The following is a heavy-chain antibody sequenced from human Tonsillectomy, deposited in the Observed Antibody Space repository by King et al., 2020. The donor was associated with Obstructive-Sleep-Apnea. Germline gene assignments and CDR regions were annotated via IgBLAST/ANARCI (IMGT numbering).Heavy chain of an antibody. Sequence: VQLVESGGGLVQPGGSLRLSCAASGFIFSSYWMSWVRQAPGKGLEWVAHIKQDGSEKYYVDSVKGRFTISRDNAKNPVYLQMNSLRDEDTAVYYCSSGSIPFFDYWGQGSLVTVSS. V-gene: IGHV3-7*03. D-gene: IGHD3-10*01. CDR3: SSGSIPFFDY. J-gene: IGHJ4*02. CDR1: GFIFSSYW. CDR2: IKQDGSEK.